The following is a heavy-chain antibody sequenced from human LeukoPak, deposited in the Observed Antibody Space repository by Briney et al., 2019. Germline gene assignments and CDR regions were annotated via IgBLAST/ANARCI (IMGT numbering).Heavy chain of an antibody. CDR2: ISGSDGST. J-gene: IGHJ3*02. D-gene: IGHD1-26*01. CDR1: GFTFSDYY. CDR3: AKSSHPGWGAFDM. Sequence: GSLRLSCAASGFTFSDYYMSWIRQAPGKGLEWVSAISGSDGSTYHADSVKGRFTISRDNSKNTLYLQMNSLRAEDTAVYYCAKSSHPGWGAFDMWGQGTMVTVSS. V-gene: IGHV3-23*01.